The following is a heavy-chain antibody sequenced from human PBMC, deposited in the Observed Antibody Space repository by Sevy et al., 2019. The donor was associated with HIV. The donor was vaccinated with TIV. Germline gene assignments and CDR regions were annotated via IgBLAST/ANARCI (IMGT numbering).Heavy chain of an antibody. CDR3: ARISTVRGKFNWFDP. V-gene: IGHV1-18*01. CDR1: GYTFDSYG. J-gene: IGHJ5*02. CDR2: IGAYNGNI. D-gene: IGHD3-10*01. Sequence: ASVKVSCKASGYTFDSYGISWVRQAPGQGLEWMGWIGAYNGNIKYAQNIQDRVTMTTDASTSKAYMELRSLRSDDTAVYFCARISTVRGKFNWFDPWGQGTLVTVSS.